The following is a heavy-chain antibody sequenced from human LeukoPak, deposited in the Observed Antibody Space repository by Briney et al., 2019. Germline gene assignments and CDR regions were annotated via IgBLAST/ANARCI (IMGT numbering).Heavy chain of an antibody. J-gene: IGHJ4*02. V-gene: IGHV3-7*01. Sequence: PGGSLRLSCAASGLTFSHYWMTWVRQASGKGLEWVANINQYGSEKYYVDSVKGRFTISRDNAKNSVSLQMNSLRAEDTAVYFCARSLGDDWGQGTLVTVSS. D-gene: IGHD3-16*01. CDR2: INQYGSEK. CDR1: GLTFSHYW. CDR3: ARSLGDD.